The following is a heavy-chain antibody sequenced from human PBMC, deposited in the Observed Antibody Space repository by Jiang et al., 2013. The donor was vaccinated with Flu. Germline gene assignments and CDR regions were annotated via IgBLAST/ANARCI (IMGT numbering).Heavy chain of an antibody. Sequence: GSGLVKPSETLSLTCTVSGYSTTSGYYWGWIRQPPGKGLEWIGSIYQSGTAYYNPSLKSRVTISVDTSKNDFSLKLHSLTAADTAVYYCARDSESTGYSDYWGQGTLVTVSS. CDR2: IYQSGTA. CDR3: ARDSESTGYSDY. D-gene: IGHD3-9*01. J-gene: IGHJ4*02. CDR1: GYSTTSGYY. V-gene: IGHV4-38-2*02.